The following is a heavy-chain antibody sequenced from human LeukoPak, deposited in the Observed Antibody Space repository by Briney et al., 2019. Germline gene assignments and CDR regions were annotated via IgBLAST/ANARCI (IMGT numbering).Heavy chain of an antibody. V-gene: IGHV1-18*01. D-gene: IGHD6-13*01. CDR3: ARVYSSSWYVGYMDV. CDR2: ISAYNGNT. Sequence: GASVKVSCKASGYTFTSYGISWVRQAPGQGLEWMGWISAYNGNTNYAQKLQGRVTMTTDTSTSTAYMELRSLRSDDTAVYYCARVYSSSWYVGYMDVWGKGTTVTVSS. CDR1: GYTFTSYG. J-gene: IGHJ6*03.